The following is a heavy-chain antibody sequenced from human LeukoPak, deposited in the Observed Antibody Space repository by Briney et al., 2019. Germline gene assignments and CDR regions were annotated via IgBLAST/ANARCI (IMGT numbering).Heavy chain of an antibody. D-gene: IGHD3-22*01. Sequence: GGSLRLSCAASGFIVSNNYMNWVRQAPGKGLEWVSIIYSGGGTYYADSVKGRFTISRDNPKNTLYLQMNSLRADDTAVYYCARGCYYERSGYCPFDYWGPGTLVTVSS. CDR3: ARGCYYERSGYCPFDY. CDR2: IYSGGGT. J-gene: IGHJ4*02. CDR1: GFIVSNNY. V-gene: IGHV3-53*01.